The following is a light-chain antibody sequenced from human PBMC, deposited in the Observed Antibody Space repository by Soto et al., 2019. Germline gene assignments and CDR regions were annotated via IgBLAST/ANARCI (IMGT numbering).Light chain of an antibody. Sequence: QAVVTQEPSFSVSPGGTVILTCGLSSGSVSTSYYPSWYQQTPGQAPRTLIYSTNTRSSGVPDRFSGSILGNKAALTITGSQADDESDYYCVLYMGSGISVFGTGPKLTVL. CDR3: VLYMGSGISV. J-gene: IGLJ1*01. CDR2: STN. CDR1: SGSVSTSYY. V-gene: IGLV8-61*01.